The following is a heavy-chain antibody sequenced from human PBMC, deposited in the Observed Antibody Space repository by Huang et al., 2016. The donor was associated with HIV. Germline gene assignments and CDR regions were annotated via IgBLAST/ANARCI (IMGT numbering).Heavy chain of an antibody. CDR2: IKTKTYGGTA. V-gene: IGHV3-15*01. CDR1: GLTFSNAW. CDR3: TTNPDY. J-gene: IGHJ4*02. Sequence: EVQLVQSGGGLVKPGGSLRVSCEASGLTFSNAWMNWVRHGPGKRLEWLGRIKTKTYGGTADYAAPVKGRFTIARDGSKNTFYLEMSSLKTEDTALYFCTTNPDYWGQGTLVIVSS.